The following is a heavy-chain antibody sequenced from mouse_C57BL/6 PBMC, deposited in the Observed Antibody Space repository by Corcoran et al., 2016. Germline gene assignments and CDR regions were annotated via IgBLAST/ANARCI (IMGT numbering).Heavy chain of an antibody. CDR1: GYTFTDYY. V-gene: IGHV1-26*01. CDR3: AREAGNYLDY. J-gene: IGHJ2*01. Sequence: EVQLQQSGPELVKPGVSVKISCKASGYTFTDYYMNWVKQSHGKSLEWIGDINPNNGGTSYNQKFKGKATLTVDKSSSTAYMELRSLTSEDSAVYYCAREAGNYLDYWGQGTTLTVSS. D-gene: IGHD1-1*02. CDR2: INPNNGGT.